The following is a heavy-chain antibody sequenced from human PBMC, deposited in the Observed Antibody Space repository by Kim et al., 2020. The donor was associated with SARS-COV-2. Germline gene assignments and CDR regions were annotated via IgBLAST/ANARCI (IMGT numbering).Heavy chain of an antibody. Sequence: GGSLRLSCGVYGFTFRSYWMSWVRQAPGKGLEWVANIKEDGSVKQNVDSVKGRFIISRDNARNSLYLQMNSLRADDTAVYYCARDGILSYTSSWDYWGPGSLVTVSS. CDR3: ARDGILSYTSSWDY. D-gene: IGHD6-13*01. CDR1: GFTFRSYW. CDR2: IKEDGSVK. J-gene: IGHJ4*02. V-gene: IGHV3-7*03.